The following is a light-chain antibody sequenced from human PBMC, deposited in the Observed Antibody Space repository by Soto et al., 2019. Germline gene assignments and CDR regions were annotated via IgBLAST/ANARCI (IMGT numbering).Light chain of an antibody. CDR1: NSNIGACYD. CDR2: GNN. CDR3: QSFYSRQSARV. J-gene: IGLJ2*01. V-gene: IGLV1-40*01. Sequence: QSVLTQPPSVSGAPGQRVTISCTGSNSNIGACYDVNWYQQLPGTAPKLLIFGNNNRPSGVPDRISGSKSATSASLDIPGLQAEDEAGYYRQSFYSRQSARVFGGGTKLTVL.